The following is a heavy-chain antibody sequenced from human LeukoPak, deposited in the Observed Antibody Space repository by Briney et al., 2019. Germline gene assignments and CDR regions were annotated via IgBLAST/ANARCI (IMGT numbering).Heavy chain of an antibody. D-gene: IGHD6-13*01. J-gene: IGHJ5*02. CDR1: GGSFSSGDYY. CDR2: IYYSGST. Sequence: SQTLSLTCTVSGGSFSSGDYYWSCIRQPPGKGLECIGYIYYSGSTSYNPSLKSRLIISINTSKKQFSLRLSSVTAADTAVYYCARDILLPMGIAAAGTPGPFDPWGQGTLVTVSS. CDR3: ARDILLPMGIAAAGTPGPFDP. V-gene: IGHV4-30-4*01.